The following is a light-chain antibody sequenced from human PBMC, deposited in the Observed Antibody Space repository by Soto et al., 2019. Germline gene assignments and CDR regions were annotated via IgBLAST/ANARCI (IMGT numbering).Light chain of an antibody. J-gene: IGKJ2*01. Sequence: EVMMTQSPATLSVSPGERATLSCRASQSVSNHLAWYHQKHGQAPRLLFYGASVKATGIPARFSGRGCGTEFTLTISSLQREDFAVDYCQQYDNWPPYTFGQGTKLEIK. CDR1: QSVSNH. CDR2: GAS. CDR3: QQYDNWPPYT. V-gene: IGKV3-15*01.